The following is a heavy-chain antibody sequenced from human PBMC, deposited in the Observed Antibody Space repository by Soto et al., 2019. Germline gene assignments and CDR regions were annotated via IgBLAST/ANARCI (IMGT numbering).Heavy chain of an antibody. Sequence: GGSLRLSCAASGFTFSSYGMHWVRQAPGKGLEWVAVIWYDGSNKYYADSVKGRFTISRDNSKNTLYLQMNSLRAEDTAVYDCARDGPNPRKNWGPYYFDSWGQGTLVTVSS. CDR2: IWYDGSNK. J-gene: IGHJ4*02. V-gene: IGHV3-33*08. D-gene: IGHD7-27*01. CDR1: GFTFSSYG. CDR3: ARDGPNPRKNWGPYYFDS.